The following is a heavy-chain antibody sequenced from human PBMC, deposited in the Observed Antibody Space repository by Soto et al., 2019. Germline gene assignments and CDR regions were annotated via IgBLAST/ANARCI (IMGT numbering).Heavy chain of an antibody. J-gene: IGHJ4*02. CDR3: ALRDSGWYFDY. Sequence: SETLSLTCAVYGGSFRGYYWSWIRQPPGKGLEWIGEINHSGSTNYNPSLKSRVTISVDTSKNQFSLKLSSVTAADTAVYYCALRDSGWYFDYWGQGTLVTVSS. V-gene: IGHV4-34*01. CDR1: GGSFRGYY. D-gene: IGHD6-19*01. CDR2: INHSGST.